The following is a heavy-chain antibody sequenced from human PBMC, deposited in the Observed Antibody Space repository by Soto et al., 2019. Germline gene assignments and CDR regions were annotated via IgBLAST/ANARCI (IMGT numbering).Heavy chain of an antibody. V-gene: IGHV4-4*02. J-gene: IGHJ6*02. CDR1: GGSISSSNW. CDR3: ASRSLDYYYGMDV. CDR2: IYHSGST. Sequence: KPSETLSLTCAVSGGSISSSNWWSWVRQPPGKGLEWIGEIYHSGSTNYNPSLKSRVTISVDKSKNQFSLKLSSVTAADTAVYYCASRSLDYYYGMDVWGQGTTVTVSS.